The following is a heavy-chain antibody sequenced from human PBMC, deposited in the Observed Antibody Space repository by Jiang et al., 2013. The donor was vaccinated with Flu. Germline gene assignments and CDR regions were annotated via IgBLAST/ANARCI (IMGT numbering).Heavy chain of an antibody. CDR1: GFTFSSYG. CDR3: ARGTLTMMENWFDP. J-gene: IGHJ5*02. Sequence: VQLLESGGGVVQPGRSLRLSCAASGFTFSSYGMHWVRQAPGKGLEWVAVIWYDGSNKYYADSVKGRFTISRDNSKNTLYLQMNSLRAEDTAVYYCARGTLTMMENWFDPWGQGTLVTVSS. V-gene: IGHV3-33*01. CDR2: IWYDGSNK. D-gene: IGHD3-22*01.